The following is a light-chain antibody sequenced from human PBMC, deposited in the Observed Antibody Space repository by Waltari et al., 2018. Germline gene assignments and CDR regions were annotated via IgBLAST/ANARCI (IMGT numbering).Light chain of an antibody. CDR1: GSDVGGYNY. V-gene: IGLV2-23*02. CDR3: CSYAGTTTDVV. Sequence: QSALTQPASVSGSPGQSITISCTGPGSDVGGYNYVSWYQHHPGKAPKLLIYDVSRRPSGVSYRFSGSKSGSTASLTISGLQADDEADYYCCSYAGTTTDVVFGGGTTLTVL. J-gene: IGLJ2*01. CDR2: DVS.